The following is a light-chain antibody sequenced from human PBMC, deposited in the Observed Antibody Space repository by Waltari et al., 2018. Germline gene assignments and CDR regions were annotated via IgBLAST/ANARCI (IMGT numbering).Light chain of an antibody. CDR2: DDG. J-gene: IGLJ1*01. V-gene: IGLV3-21*02. Sequence: SYVLTQPHSVSVAPGQTARITCDGNTIGSKNAHWYQQKPGQAPVLVVYDDGDRPSGIPERFSGSNSGNTATLTISRVDAGDEADYYCQVWDSGSDHYVFGTVTKVTVL. CDR1: TIGSKN. CDR3: QVWDSGSDHYV.